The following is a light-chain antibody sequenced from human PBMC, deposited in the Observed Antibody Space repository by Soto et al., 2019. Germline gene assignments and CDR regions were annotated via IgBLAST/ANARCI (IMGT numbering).Light chain of an antibody. CDR1: QSVGSY. CDR3: HQYGGSPPET. J-gene: IGKJ1*01. Sequence: TQSPATLSVSPGERATLSCRSSQSVGSYLAWYQQKPGHPPRLLIYGASNRATGIPDRFSGSGSGTDFTLAISRLEPEDFAVYYCHQYGGSPPETFGQGTKVDI. CDR2: GAS. V-gene: IGKV3-20*01.